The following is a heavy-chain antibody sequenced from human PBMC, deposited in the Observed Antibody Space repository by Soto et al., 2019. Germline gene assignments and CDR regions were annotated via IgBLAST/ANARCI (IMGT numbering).Heavy chain of an antibody. CDR3: ARDTPHLGYCSGGSCYSEAFDI. CDR1: GGSISSGGYY. D-gene: IGHD2-15*01. J-gene: IGHJ3*02. Sequence: PSETLSLICTVSGGSISSGGYYWSWIRQHPGKGLEWIGYIYYSGSTYYNPSLKSRVTISVDTSKNQFSLKLSSVTAADTAVYYCARDTPHLGYCSGGSCYSEAFDIWGQGTMVTVSS. V-gene: IGHV4-31*03. CDR2: IYYSGST.